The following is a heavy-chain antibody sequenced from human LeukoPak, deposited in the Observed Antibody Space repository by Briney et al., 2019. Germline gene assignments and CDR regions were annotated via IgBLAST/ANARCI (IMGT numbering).Heavy chain of an antibody. V-gene: IGHV3-21*01. CDR2: ISSSSSYI. D-gene: IGHD2/OR15-2a*01. Sequence: GRSLRLSCAAPGFTFSGYSMNWVRQAPGKGLEWVSSISSSSSYIYYADSVKGRFTISRDNAKNSLYLQMNSLRAEDTAVYYCARDFKSMSPSWGQGTLVTVSS. CDR1: GFTFSGYS. CDR3: ARDFKSMSPS. J-gene: IGHJ5*02.